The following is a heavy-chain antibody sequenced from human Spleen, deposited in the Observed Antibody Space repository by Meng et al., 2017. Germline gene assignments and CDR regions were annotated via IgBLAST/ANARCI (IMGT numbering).Heavy chain of an antibody. Sequence: GGSLRLSCAASGFSFSSYAMSWVRHAPGKGLEWVSALSGGGFTTYYADSVKGRFAISRHNSKNTLYLQMNSLRAEDTALYYCAKYSYGLGDYLYYWGQGALVTVSS. D-gene: IGHD3-10*01. CDR1: GFSFSSYA. V-gene: IGHV3-23*01. J-gene: IGHJ4*02. CDR2: LSGGGFTT. CDR3: AKYSYGLGDYLYY.